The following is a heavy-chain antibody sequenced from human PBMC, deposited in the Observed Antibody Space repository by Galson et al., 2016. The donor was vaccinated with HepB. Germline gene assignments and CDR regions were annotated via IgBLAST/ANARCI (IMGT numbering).Heavy chain of an antibody. J-gene: IGHJ6*02. Sequence: TLSLTCAVYGGSFSGFYWSWIRQPPGKGLEWIGYIYSKGSTYYNPSFKSRLTISIDTSKNQFSLNLTSVTAADTAFYYCARGDYGMDVWGQGTTVTVSS. CDR3: ARGDYGMDV. CDR2: IYSKGST. CDR1: GGSFSGFY. V-gene: IGHV4-34*09.